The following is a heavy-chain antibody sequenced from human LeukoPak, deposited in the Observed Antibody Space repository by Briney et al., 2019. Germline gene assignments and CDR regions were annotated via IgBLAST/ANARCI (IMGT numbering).Heavy chain of an antibody. CDR2: INPNSGGT. Sequence: ASVKVSCKASGYTFTGYYMHWVRQAPGQGLERMGWINPNSGGTNYAQKFQGRVTMTRDTSISTAYMELSRLRSDDTAVYYCARELGYTAMETNVVDYWGQGTLVTVSS. CDR1: GYTFTGYY. D-gene: IGHD5-18*01. J-gene: IGHJ4*02. CDR3: ARELGYTAMETNVVDY. V-gene: IGHV1-2*02.